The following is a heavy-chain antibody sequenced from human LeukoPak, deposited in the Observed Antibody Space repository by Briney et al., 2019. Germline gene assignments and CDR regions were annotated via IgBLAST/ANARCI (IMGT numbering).Heavy chain of an antibody. CDR2: INAGNGNT. Sequence: ASVKVSCKASGYTFTSYAMHWVRQAPGQRLEWMGWINAGNGNTKYSLKFQGRVTITRDTSASTAYMELSSLRSEDTAVYYCASAALYYYGMDVWGQGTTVTVSS. CDR1: GYTFTSYA. J-gene: IGHJ6*02. CDR3: ASAALYYYGMDV. V-gene: IGHV1-3*01. D-gene: IGHD2-2*01.